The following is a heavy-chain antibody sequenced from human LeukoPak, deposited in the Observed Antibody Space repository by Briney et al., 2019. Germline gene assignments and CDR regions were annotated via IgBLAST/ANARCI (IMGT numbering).Heavy chain of an antibody. CDR2: ILNDGGST. CDR1: GFTFNTYW. Sequence: GGSLRLSCAASGFTFNTYWMDWVRQAPGEGPVWVTHILNDGGSTSYADSVKGRFIISRDNAKNTLSLQMNSLRAEDTAVYYCVRHNYGYDHWGQGTPVTVSS. D-gene: IGHD5-18*01. J-gene: IGHJ4*02. CDR3: VRHNYGYDH. V-gene: IGHV3-74*01.